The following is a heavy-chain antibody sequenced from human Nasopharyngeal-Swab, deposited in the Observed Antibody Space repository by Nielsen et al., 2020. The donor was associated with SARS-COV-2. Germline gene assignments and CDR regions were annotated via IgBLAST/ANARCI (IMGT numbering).Heavy chain of an antibody. D-gene: IGHD1-1*01. CDR2: ISHDGRFE. Sequence: VRQAPGKGLEWVTIISHDGRFESYADSVKGRFTISRDTSKNTLSLQTSSLRTEDTAVYYCARWNEEGARGYKGMDVWGQGTTVTVSS. CDR3: ARWNEEGARGYKGMDV. V-gene: IGHV3-30*03. J-gene: IGHJ6*02.